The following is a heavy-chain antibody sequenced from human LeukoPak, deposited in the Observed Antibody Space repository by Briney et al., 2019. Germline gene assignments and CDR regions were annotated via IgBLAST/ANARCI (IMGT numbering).Heavy chain of an antibody. Sequence: PSETLSLTCTVSGGSISSGSYYWSWIRQPAGKGLEWIGRIYTSGSTNYNPSLKSRVTISVDTSKNQFSLKLSSVTAADTAVYYCARVPAAYYDFWSGYPWGQGTLVTVSS. D-gene: IGHD3-3*01. V-gene: IGHV4-61*02. CDR3: ARVPAAYYDFWSGYP. J-gene: IGHJ5*02. CDR2: IYTSGST. CDR1: GGSISSGSYY.